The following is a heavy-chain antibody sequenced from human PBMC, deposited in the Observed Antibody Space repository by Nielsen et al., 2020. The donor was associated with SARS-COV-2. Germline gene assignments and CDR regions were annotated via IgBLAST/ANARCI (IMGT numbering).Heavy chain of an antibody. Sequence: GGSLRLSCTASGFSFMTYNMHWVRQAPGKGLEWVAAILHYGGNVYRADSVKGRFTISRDNSRNTLYLQMNTLRPEDTAVYSCARDAYGDLIYGMDVWGRGTTVTVSS. V-gene: IGHV3-30*04. CDR1: GFSFMTYN. CDR2: ILHYGGNV. CDR3: ARDAYGDLIYGMDV. J-gene: IGHJ6*02. D-gene: IGHD4-17*01.